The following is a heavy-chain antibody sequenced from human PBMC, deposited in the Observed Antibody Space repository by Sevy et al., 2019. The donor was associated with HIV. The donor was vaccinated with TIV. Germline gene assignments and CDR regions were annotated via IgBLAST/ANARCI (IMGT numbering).Heavy chain of an antibody. J-gene: IGHJ6*02. CDR3: ARWYFKMDF. D-gene: IGHD6-13*01. Sequence: GGSLRLSCSASGFTVSGVHMTWVRQASGKGLEWVSVIYDGGSTYYADSVKGRFIISRDNSKNTLYLQMNSLRVEDTAVYYCARWYFKMDFWGQGATVTVSS. CDR2: IYDGGST. V-gene: IGHV3-53*01. CDR1: GFTVSGVH.